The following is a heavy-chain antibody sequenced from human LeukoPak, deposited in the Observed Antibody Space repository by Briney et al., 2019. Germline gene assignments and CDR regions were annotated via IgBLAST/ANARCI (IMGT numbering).Heavy chain of an antibody. J-gene: IGHJ4*02. Sequence: GGSLRLSCAASGFTFSSYSMNWVRQAPGKGLEWVSSISSSSSYIYYADSVKGRFTISRDNSKNTLYLQMNSLRAEDTAVYYCARSSYSSSWRPFDYWGQGTLVTVSS. D-gene: IGHD6-13*01. CDR2: ISSSSSYI. V-gene: IGHV3-21*01. CDR3: ARSSYSSSWRPFDY. CDR1: GFTFSSYS.